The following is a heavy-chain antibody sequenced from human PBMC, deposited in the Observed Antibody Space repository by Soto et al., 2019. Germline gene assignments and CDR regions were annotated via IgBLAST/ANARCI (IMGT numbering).Heavy chain of an antibody. CDR2: INHSGST. CDR3: ARSPTYYYDSSGYYGWFDP. V-gene: IGHV4-34*01. J-gene: IGHJ5*02. Sequence: QVQLQQWGAGLLKPSETLSLTCAVYGGSFSGYYWSWIRQPPGKGLEWIGEINHSGSTNYNPSLMSRVTISVDTSKNQFSLKLSSVTAADTAVYYCARSPTYYYDSSGYYGWFDPWGQGTLVTVSS. CDR1: GGSFSGYY. D-gene: IGHD3-22*01.